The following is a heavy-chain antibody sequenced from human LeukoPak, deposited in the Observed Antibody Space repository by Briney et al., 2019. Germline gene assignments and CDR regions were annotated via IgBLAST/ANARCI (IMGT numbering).Heavy chain of an antibody. CDR1: GFSFSSYS. V-gene: IGHV3-21*01. J-gene: IGHJ4*02. CDR3: ARRASTERGHSYGLDY. D-gene: IGHD5-18*01. Sequence: GGSLRLSCAASGFSFSSYSMNWVRQAPGKGLEWVSSISFSGTYIYYADSLKGRITISRDNASRSLFLQMNSLRAEDTAVYYCARRASTERGHSYGLDYWGQGTLVTVSS. CDR2: ISFSGTYI.